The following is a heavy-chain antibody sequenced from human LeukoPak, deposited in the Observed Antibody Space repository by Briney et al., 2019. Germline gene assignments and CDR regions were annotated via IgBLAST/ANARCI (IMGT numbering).Heavy chain of an antibody. J-gene: IGHJ5*02. V-gene: IGHV3-7*01. CDR1: TFTFSSYW. D-gene: IGHD3-16*01. Sequence: GGSLRLSCAASTFTFSSYWMSSVRQAPGKGLEWVATIKDDGSEKFYVDSVSGRFTISRDNAKNSLYLQMNSLRAEDTAVYYCARRGTYQNWFDPWGQGTLVTVSS. CDR3: ARRGTYQNWFDP. CDR2: IKDDGSEK.